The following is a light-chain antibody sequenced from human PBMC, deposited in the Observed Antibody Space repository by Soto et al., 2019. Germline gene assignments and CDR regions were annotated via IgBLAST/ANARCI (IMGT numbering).Light chain of an antibody. Sequence: IQMTQSPSLLSASTGDRVTISCRMSQGISSYLAWYQQKPGKAPNLLMYGASYLKSGVPTRFSGSGSGTDFTLTISSLEPEDFAVYYCQQRSNWQWTFGQGTKVDIK. J-gene: IGKJ1*01. CDR2: GAS. CDR1: QGISSY. V-gene: IGKV1D-8*02. CDR3: QQRSNWQWT.